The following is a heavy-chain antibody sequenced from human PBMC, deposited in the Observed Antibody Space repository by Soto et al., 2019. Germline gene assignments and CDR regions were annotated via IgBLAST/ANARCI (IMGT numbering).Heavy chain of an antibody. CDR3: ARHRRSWYTDY. J-gene: IGHJ4*02. V-gene: IGHV3-33*01. CDR1: GFTFSSYG. D-gene: IGHD6-13*01. Sequence: QVQLVESGGGVVQPGRSLRLSCAASGFTFSSYGMHWVRQAPGKGLEWVAIIWSDGSNKYYADSVKGRFTISRDNSKSTLYLQMNSLSAEDTAVYYCARHRRSWYTDYWGQGTLVTVSS. CDR2: IWSDGSNK.